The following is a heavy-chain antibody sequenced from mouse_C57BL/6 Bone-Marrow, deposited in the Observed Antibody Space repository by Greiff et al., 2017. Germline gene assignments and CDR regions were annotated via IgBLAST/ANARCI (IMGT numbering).Heavy chain of an antibody. CDR1: GYTFTDYY. J-gene: IGHJ2*01. CDR3: ARVRWLRRRRYYFDY. Sequence: EVQLQQSGPVLVKPGASVKMSCKASGYTFTDYYMNWVKQSHGKSLEWIGVINPYNGGTSYNQKFKGKATLTVDKSSSTAYMELNSLTSEDSAVYYCARVRWLRRRRYYFDYWGQGTTLTVSS. CDR2: INPYNGGT. V-gene: IGHV1-19*01. D-gene: IGHD2-2*01.